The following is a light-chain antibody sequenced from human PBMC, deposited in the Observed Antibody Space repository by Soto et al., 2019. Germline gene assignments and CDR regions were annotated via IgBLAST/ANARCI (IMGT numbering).Light chain of an antibody. V-gene: IGKV1-9*01. Sequence: GGRVTLTCRASLGISSYLAWYQQKPGKAPKVLIYDASPLQRGVPSRFSGGGSGTDFTLTISSLQPEDFATYYCQHLNSYPLTFGGGTKVDLK. J-gene: IGKJ4*01. CDR2: DAS. CDR3: QHLNSYPLT. CDR1: LGISSY.